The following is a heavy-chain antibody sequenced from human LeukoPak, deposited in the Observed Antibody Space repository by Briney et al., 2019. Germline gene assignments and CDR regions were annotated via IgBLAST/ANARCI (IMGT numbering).Heavy chain of an antibody. Sequence: GGSLRLSCAASGFTFSDYYMSWIRQAPGKGLEWVSYFSSSGSTIYYADSVKGRFTISGDNAKNSLYLQMNSLRAEDTAVYYCARIGGSTSWRRIGAFDIWGQGTMVTVSS. V-gene: IGHV3-11*04. CDR2: FSSSGSTI. CDR3: ARIGGSTSWRRIGAFDI. J-gene: IGHJ3*02. D-gene: IGHD2-2*01. CDR1: GFTFSDYY.